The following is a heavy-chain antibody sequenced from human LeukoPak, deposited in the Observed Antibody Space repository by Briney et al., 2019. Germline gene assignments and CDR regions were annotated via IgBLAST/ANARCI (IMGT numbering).Heavy chain of an antibody. D-gene: IGHD2-15*01. V-gene: IGHV4-30-4*08. CDR1: GGSISSGDYY. J-gene: IGHJ4*02. CDR2: IYYSGGT. CDR3: ARDSYPEYCSGGSCYGTSDY. Sequence: SETLSLTCTVSGGSISSGDYYWSRIRQPPGKGLEWIGYIYYSGGTYYNPSLKSRVTISVDTSKNQFSLKLSSVTAADTAVYYCARDSYPEYCSGGSCYGTSDYWGQGTLVTVSS.